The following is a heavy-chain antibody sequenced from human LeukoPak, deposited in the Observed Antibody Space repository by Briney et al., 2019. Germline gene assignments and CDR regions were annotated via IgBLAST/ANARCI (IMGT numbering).Heavy chain of an antibody. CDR1: GFTFSSYG. CDR2: ISYDGSNK. CDR3: AKDRNPQDFDIVVVPAALGYVRGQGYDYYYGMDV. Sequence: PGRSLRLSCAASGFTFSSYGVHWVRQAPGRGLEWVAVISYDGSNKYYADSVKGRFTISRDNSKNTLYLQMNSLRAEDTAVYYCAKDRNPQDFDIVVVPAALGYVRGQGYDYYYGMDVWGQGTTVTVSS. V-gene: IGHV3-30*18. J-gene: IGHJ6*02. D-gene: IGHD2-2*01.